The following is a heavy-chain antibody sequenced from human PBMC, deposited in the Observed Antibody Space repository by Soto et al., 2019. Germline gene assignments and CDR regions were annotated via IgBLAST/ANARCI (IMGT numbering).Heavy chain of an antibody. Sequence: GGSLRLSCEASGFTFTSYAMSWVRQAPGKGLEWVSATSGSGDTTYYADSVKGRFTISRDNSEKRLCLQMNSLRAEDTAVYYCAKMVHGGYVSYFDSWGQGTLVTVSS. V-gene: IGHV3-23*01. CDR3: AKMVHGGYVSYFDS. D-gene: IGHD5-12*01. CDR1: GFTFTSYA. J-gene: IGHJ4*02. CDR2: TSGSGDTT.